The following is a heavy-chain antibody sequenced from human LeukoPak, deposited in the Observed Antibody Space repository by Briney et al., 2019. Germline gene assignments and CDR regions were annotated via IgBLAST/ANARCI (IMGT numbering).Heavy chain of an antibody. Sequence: GGSLRLSCAASGFTFTSYAMNWVRQAPGKGLEWVSSISSSSRDINYADSVKGRFTISRDNAWNSLYLQVNSLRAEDTAVYYCAKGGKWDVTPFDYWGQGTLVTVSS. D-gene: IGHD1-26*01. CDR3: AKGGKWDVTPFDY. CDR1: GFTFTSYA. CDR2: ISSSSRDI. V-gene: IGHV3-21*04. J-gene: IGHJ4*02.